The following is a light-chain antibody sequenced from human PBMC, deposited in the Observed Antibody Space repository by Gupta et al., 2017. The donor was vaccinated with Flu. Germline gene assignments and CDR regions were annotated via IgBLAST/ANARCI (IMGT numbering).Light chain of an antibody. CDR2: LVS. CDR1: QNLVYSYGKTY. V-gene: IGKV2-30*01. CDR3: RAGAHWPWT. Sequence: RTQSGLCLPVKLGQPAAICCNSTQNLVYSYGKTYLHWFQQRTGQSPRRLIYLVSYRESGVQDRSSRSGSGADFLLKTSRVEAEAVGFYFCRAGAHWPWTFGQATKVELK. J-gene: IGKJ1*01.